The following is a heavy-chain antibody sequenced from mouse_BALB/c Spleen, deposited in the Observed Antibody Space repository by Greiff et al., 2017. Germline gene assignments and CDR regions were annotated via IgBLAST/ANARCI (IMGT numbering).Heavy chain of an antibody. D-gene: IGHD2-4*01. Sequence: VQLQQSGAELVRPGSSVKISCKASGYAFSSYWMNWVKQRPGQGLEWIGQIYPGDGDTNYNGKFKGKATLTADKSSSTAYMHLSSLTSEDSAVYFCARSDYDYDGFAYWGQGTLVTVSA. J-gene: IGHJ3*01. CDR3: ARSDYDYDGFAY. CDR2: IYPGDGDT. V-gene: IGHV1-80*01. CDR1: GYAFSSYW.